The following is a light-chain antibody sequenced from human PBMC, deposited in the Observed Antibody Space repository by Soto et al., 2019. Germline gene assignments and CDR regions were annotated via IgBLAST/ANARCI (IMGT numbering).Light chain of an antibody. Sequence: QSVLTQPASVSGSPGQSITIFCAGTSSDIGAYNYVSWYQQYQGKAPKLIIYEVTYRASGVPNRFSGSKSGNTASLTISGLQAEDEADYWCSSYTSSNTLHLVFGGGTKLTVL. CDR2: EVT. V-gene: IGLV2-14*01. CDR3: SSYTSSNTLHLV. CDR1: SSDIGAYNY. J-gene: IGLJ2*01.